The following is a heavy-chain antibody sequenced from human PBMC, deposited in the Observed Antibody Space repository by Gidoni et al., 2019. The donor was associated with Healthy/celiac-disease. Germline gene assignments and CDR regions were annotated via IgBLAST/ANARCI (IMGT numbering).Heavy chain of an antibody. V-gene: IGHV4-59*08. Sequence: QVQLQESVPGLVKPSETLSLTCTVAGGSISSYYWSWFRPPPGKGLEWIGYMYYSGSPNYNPSLNSRVTISVDTSKNQFSLKLSSVTAADTAVYYCARATQDYGSGSYYQGPGGADYYYYGMDVWGQGTTVTVSS. D-gene: IGHD3-10*01. CDR2: MYYSGSP. CDR3: ARATQDYGSGSYYQGPGGADYYYYGMDV. J-gene: IGHJ6*02. CDR1: GGSISSYY.